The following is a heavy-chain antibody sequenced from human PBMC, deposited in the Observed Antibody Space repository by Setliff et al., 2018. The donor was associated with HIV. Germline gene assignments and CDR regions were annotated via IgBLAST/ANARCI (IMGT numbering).Heavy chain of an antibody. J-gene: IGHJ4*02. CDR1: GYAFTMYG. Sequence: ASVKVSCKASGYAFTMYGITWVRQAPGQGLEWMGWISGYNGKTNYAQNFQGRVTMTTDTSTSTAYMEVRSLRYDDTAVYYCARDDPIRKEVASVLDYWGQGTLVTVSS. CDR2: ISGYNGKT. D-gene: IGHD2-21*01. V-gene: IGHV1-18*01. CDR3: ARDDPIRKEVASVLDY.